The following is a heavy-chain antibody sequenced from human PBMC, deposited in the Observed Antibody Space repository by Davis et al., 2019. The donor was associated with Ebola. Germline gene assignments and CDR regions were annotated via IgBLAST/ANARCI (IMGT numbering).Heavy chain of an antibody. J-gene: IGHJ5*02. CDR2: INPNSGGT. D-gene: IGHD3-9*01. CDR1: GYTFTGYY. V-gene: IGHV1-2*04. CDR3: ARGSLVLRYFDWSKSHWFDP. Sequence: ASVKVSCKASGYTFTGYYMHWVRQAPGQGLEWMGWINPNSGGTNYAQKFQGWVTMTRDTSISTAYMELSRLRSDDTAVYYCARGSLVLRYFDWSKSHWFDPWGQGTLVSVS.